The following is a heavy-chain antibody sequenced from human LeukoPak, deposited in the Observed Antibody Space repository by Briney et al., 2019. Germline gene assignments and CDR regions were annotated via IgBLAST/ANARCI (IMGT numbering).Heavy chain of an antibody. CDR2: ISGSGGST. D-gene: IGHD1-1*01. CDR1: GLTFSTYG. J-gene: IGHJ4*02. Sequence: GGSLRLSCAASGLTFSTYGMSWVRQAPGKGLEWVSVISGSGGSTYYADSVKGRFTISRDNSKNTLYLQMNSLRAEDTAVYYCAKMDLTIAKEPEFDYWGQGTLVTVSS. V-gene: IGHV3-23*01. CDR3: AKMDLTIAKEPEFDY.